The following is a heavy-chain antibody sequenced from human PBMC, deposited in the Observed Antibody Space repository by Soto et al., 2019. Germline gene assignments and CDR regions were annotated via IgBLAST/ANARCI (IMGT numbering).Heavy chain of an antibody. CDR2: MNPNSGNT. J-gene: IGHJ6*03. Sequence: GAAVKVSWKASGHTFTSYDINWVRQATGQGLEWMGWMNPNSGNTGYAQKFQGRVTMTRNTSISTAYMELSSLRSEDTAVYYCARGGAHRALATADLYYYYFMDGWRKRTTLTGSS. CDR3: ARGGAHRALATADLYYYYFMDG. CDR1: GHTFTSYD. D-gene: IGHD3-16*01. V-gene: IGHV1-8*01.